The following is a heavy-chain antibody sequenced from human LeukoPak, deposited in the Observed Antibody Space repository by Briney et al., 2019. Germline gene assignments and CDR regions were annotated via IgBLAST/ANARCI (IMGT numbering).Heavy chain of an antibody. CDR3: ARGIASSWYGDWFDP. Sequence: PSETLSLTCAVYGGSFSGHYCSWIRQPPGKGLEWIGEINHSGSTNYNPSLKSRVTISVDTSKNQFSLKLSSVTAADTAVYYCARGIASSWYGDWFDPWGQGTLVTVSS. V-gene: IGHV4-34*01. D-gene: IGHD6-19*01. CDR2: INHSGST. CDR1: GGSFSGHY. J-gene: IGHJ5*02.